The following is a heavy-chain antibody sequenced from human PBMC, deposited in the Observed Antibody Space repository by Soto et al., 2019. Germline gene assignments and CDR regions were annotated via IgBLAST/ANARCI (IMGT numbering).Heavy chain of an antibody. CDR2: ISGSGGST. CDR1: GFTFSSYA. CDR3: AKLVVPAAYNWFDP. V-gene: IGHV3-23*01. Sequence: PRWSLRLCCAASGFTFSSYAMSWVRQAPGKGLEWVSAISGSGGSTYYADSVKGRFTISRDNSKNTLYLQMNSLRAEDTAVYYCAKLVVPAAYNWFDPWGQGTLVTVSS. J-gene: IGHJ5*02. D-gene: IGHD2-2*01.